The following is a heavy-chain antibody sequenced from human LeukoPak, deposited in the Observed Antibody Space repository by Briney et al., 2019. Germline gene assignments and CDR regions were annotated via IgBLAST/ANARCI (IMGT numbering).Heavy chain of an antibody. Sequence: GGSLRLSCVDSGVTFSSYWMSWVRQAPGQGLEWVANIKQDGSEKFYVDSVRGRFTISRDNAKRSMYLQMNSLRAEDTAVYYCARDYPGFPDDIRQADRFDYWGQGTQVTVSS. D-gene: IGHD3-9*01. J-gene: IGHJ4*02. CDR1: GVTFSSYW. V-gene: IGHV3-7*05. CDR3: ARDYPGFPDDIRQADRFDY. CDR2: IKQDGSEK.